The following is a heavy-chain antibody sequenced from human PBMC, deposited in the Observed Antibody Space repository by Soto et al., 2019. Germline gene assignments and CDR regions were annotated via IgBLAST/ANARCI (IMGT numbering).Heavy chain of an antibody. CDR1: GYTFTSYG. J-gene: IGHJ4*02. V-gene: IGHV1-18*01. CDR2: ISAYNGNT. Sequence: VASVKVSCKASGYTFTSYGISWVRQAPGQGLEWMGWISAYNGNTNYAQKLQGRVTMTTDTSTSTAYMELRSLRSDDTAVYYCARGRLVYCSSTSCYRPYYFDYWGQGTLVTVSS. CDR3: ARGRLVYCSSTSCYRPYYFDY. D-gene: IGHD2-2*01.